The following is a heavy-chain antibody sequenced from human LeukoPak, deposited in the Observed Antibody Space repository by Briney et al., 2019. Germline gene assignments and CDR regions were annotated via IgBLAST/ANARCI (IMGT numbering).Heavy chain of an antibody. CDR1: GGSISSYY. Sequence: PSETLSLTCSVSGGSISSYYWSWIRQPPGKGLEWIGYISYSGSTSYNPSLKSRVTISVDTSKNQFSLKLSPVTAADTAVYYCAREGHRITFGGVTREYYFDYWGQGTLVNVSS. CDR2: ISYSGST. V-gene: IGHV4-59*01. J-gene: IGHJ4*02. CDR3: AREGHRITFGGVTREYYFDY. D-gene: IGHD3-16*01.